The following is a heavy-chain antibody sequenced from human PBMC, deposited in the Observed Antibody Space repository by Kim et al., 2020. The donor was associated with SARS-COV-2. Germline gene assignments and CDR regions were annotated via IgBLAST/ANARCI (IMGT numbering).Heavy chain of an antibody. CDR1: GASINSYY. V-gene: IGHV4-59*01. Sequence: SETLSLTCTLSGASINSYYWSWIRQPPGKGLEWIAFIYYSGTTNYNPSLKGRVTMSVDTSKNQFSLMLQAVTAADTAVYYCARGADIWFGKNGFDVWGQGTTVVVSS. CDR2: IYYSGTT. D-gene: IGHD3-10*01. J-gene: IGHJ6*02. CDR3: ARGADIWFGKNGFDV.